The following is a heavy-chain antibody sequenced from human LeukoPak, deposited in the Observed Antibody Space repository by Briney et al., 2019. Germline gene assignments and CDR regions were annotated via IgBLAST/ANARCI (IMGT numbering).Heavy chain of an antibody. J-gene: IGHJ4*02. CDR1: GFTFSIYT. CDR2: ITGSGGST. D-gene: IGHD4-11*01. CDR3: AKEDPTTVTAG. V-gene: IGHV3-23*01. Sequence: GGSLRLSCAASGFTFSIYTMNWVRQAPGKGLEWVSAITGSGGSTHSADSVKGRFTISRDNSKNTLYLQMNSLRAEDTAVYYCAKEDPTTVTAGWGQGTLVTVSS.